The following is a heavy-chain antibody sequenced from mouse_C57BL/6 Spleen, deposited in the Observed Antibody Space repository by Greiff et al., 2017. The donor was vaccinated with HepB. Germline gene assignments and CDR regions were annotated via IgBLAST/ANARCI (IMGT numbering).Heavy chain of an antibody. CDR1: GYAFSSYW. V-gene: IGHV1-80*01. D-gene: IGHD1-1*01. J-gene: IGHJ3*01. Sequence: QVQLQQSGAELVKPGASVKISCKASGYAFSSYWMNWVKQRPGKGLEWIGQIYPGDGDTNYNGKFKGKATLTADKSSSTAYMQLSSLTSEDSAVYFCAREFITTVGRLGYWGQGTLVTVSA. CDR3: AREFITTVGRLGY. CDR2: IYPGDGDT.